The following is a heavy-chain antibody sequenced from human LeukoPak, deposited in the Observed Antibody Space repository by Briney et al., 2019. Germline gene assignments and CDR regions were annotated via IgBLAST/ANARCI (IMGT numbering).Heavy chain of an antibody. CDR3: ARDRDCSSTSCYYRWFDP. Sequence: EASVKVSCKASGGTFSSYGISWVRQAPGQGLEWMGWISAYNGNTNYAQKLQGRVTMTTDTSTSTAYMELRSLRSDGTAVYYCARDRDCSSTSCYYRWFDPWGQGTLVTVSS. D-gene: IGHD2-2*01. J-gene: IGHJ5*02. V-gene: IGHV1-18*01. CDR1: GGTFSSYG. CDR2: ISAYNGNT.